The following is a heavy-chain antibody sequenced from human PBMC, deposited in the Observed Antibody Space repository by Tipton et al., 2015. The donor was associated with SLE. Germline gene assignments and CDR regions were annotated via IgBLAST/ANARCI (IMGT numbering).Heavy chain of an antibody. J-gene: IGHJ4*02. CDR2: IDHSGRT. CDR3: AKDYNYDYPDYN. Sequence: TLSLTCTVSGGSSSRNWWSWIRQTPGKGLERIGEIDHSGRTNYNPSLESRVAISIDKSRNQFSLKLNSVTAADTAVYYCAKDYNYDYPDYNWGQGTLVIVSS. CDR1: GGSSSRNW. V-gene: IGHV4-4*02. D-gene: IGHD4-17*01.